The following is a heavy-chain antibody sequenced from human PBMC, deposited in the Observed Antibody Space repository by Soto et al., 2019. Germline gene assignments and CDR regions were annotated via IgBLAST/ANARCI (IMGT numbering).Heavy chain of an antibody. CDR3: ERLFWGAYDNAAFDI. J-gene: IGHJ3*02. D-gene: IGHD3-3*01. V-gene: IGHV1-2*02. CDR1: GYTFTGYF. CDR2: INPYIGGA. Sequence: ASVKVSCKASGYTFTGYFMHCVRQAPGQVLEWMGWINPYIGGADYAQSFQGRVTMTRDTSISTVYMELSSLRFDDTAVYYGERLFWGAYDNAAFDIWGQGTVVTVSS.